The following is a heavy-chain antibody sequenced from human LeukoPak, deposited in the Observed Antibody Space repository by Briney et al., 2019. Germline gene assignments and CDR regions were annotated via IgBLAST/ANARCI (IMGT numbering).Heavy chain of an antibody. CDR3: ARGHLGLSP. CDR2: FHNSRTT. V-gene: IGHV4-59*01. Sequence: SETLSLTCTVSGGSISGYSWTWIRQPPGQGLEWIGSFHNSRTTSYNPSLTGRVIISVATAMDQISLKLNSVTAADTAVYYCARGHLGLSPWGQGTLVTVSS. D-gene: IGHD3-10*01. J-gene: IGHJ5*02. CDR1: GGSISGYS.